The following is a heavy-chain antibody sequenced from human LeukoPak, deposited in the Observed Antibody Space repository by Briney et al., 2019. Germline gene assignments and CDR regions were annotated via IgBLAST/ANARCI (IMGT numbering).Heavy chain of an antibody. CDR3: ARYILTHDAFDI. Sequence: SETLSLTCAVYGGSFSGYYWSWIRQPPGKGLEWIGEINHSESTNYNPSLKSRVTISVDTSKNQFSLKLSSVTAADTAVYYCARYILTHDAFDIWGQGTMVTVSS. D-gene: IGHD3-9*01. J-gene: IGHJ3*02. CDR2: INHSEST. CDR1: GGSFSGYY. V-gene: IGHV4-34*01.